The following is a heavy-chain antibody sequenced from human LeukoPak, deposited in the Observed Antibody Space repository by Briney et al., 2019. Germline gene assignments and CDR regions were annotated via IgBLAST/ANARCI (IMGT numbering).Heavy chain of an antibody. CDR1: GFTFSSYG. Sequence: GRSLRLPCAASGFTFSSYGMHWVRQAPGKGLEWVAVISYDGSNKYYADSVKGRFTISRDNSKNTLYLQMNSLRAEDTAVYYCAKAGDCSSTSCSYYFDYWGQGTLVTVSS. CDR3: AKAGDCSSTSCSYYFDY. V-gene: IGHV3-30*18. D-gene: IGHD2-2*01. J-gene: IGHJ4*02. CDR2: ISYDGSNK.